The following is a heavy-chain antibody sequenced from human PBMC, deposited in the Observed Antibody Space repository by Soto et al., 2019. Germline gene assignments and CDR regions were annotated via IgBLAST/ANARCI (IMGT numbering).Heavy chain of an antibody. J-gene: IGHJ6*03. CDR1: GGTFSNHT. D-gene: IGHD4-17*01. CDR3: VRVAEMGTVTNAYYYYMDV. CDR2: IIPILNIA. Sequence: QVQLVQSGAEVRKPGSSVKVSCKASGGTFSNHTISWVRRAPGQRLEWMGRIIPILNIANYAQKFEGRVTITADKSTCTAYMELSSLRSKDTAVYYCVRVAEMGTVTNAYYYYMDVWGKGTTVTVSS. V-gene: IGHV1-69*02.